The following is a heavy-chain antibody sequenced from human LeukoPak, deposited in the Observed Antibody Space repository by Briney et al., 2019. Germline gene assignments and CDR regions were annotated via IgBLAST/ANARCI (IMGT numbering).Heavy chain of an antibody. D-gene: IGHD5-24*01. CDR1: GGSISSYY. V-gene: IGHV4-59*01. CDR2: IYYSGST. J-gene: IGHJ5*02. CDR3: ARDQEIGGFDP. Sequence: SETLSLTCTVSGGSISSYYWSWIRQPPGKGLEWIGYIYYSGSTNYNPSLKSRVTISVDTSKNQFSLKLSSVTAADTAVYYCARDQEIGGFDPWGQGTLVTVSS.